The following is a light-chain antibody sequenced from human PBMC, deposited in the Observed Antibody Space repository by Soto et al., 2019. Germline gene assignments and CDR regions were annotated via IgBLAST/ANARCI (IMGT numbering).Light chain of an antibody. J-gene: IGKJ5*01. CDR2: DAS. Sequence: IVLTQSPGILSLSPGERASLSCRASQSVSRYLAWYQQKPGQAPRLLIYDASNRATGIPARFSGSGSGTDFTLTISSLEPEDFAVYYCQQRSNWPPITFGQGTRLEIK. V-gene: IGKV3-11*01. CDR1: QSVSRY. CDR3: QQRSNWPPIT.